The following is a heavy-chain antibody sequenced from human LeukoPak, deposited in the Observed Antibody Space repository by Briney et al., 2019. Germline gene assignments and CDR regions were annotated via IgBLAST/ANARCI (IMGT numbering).Heavy chain of an antibody. J-gene: IGHJ6*02. CDR1: GFTFSSYS. CDR2: ISYDGSNK. V-gene: IGHV3-30*03. CDR3: ARTTIVVVLYGMDV. Sequence: GGSLRLSCAASGFTFSSYSMNWVRQAPGKGLEWVAVISYDGSNKYYADSVKGRFTISRDNSKNTLYLQMNSLRAEDTAVYYCARTTIVVVLYGMDVWGQGTTVTVSS. D-gene: IGHD3-22*01.